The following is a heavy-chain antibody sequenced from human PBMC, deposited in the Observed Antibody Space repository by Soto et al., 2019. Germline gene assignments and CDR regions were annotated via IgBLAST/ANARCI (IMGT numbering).Heavy chain of an antibody. V-gene: IGHV3-23*01. CDR2: ISGSGGST. J-gene: IGHJ6*02. Sequence: GGSLRLSCAASGFTFSSYAMSWVRQAPGKGLEWVSAISGSGGSTYYADSVKGRFTISRDNSKNTLYLQMNSLRAEDTAVYYCAKEDGDGGYDHWAFNYYGMDVWGQGTTVTVSS. CDR3: AKEDGDGGYDHWAFNYYGMDV. CDR1: GFTFSSYA. D-gene: IGHD5-12*01.